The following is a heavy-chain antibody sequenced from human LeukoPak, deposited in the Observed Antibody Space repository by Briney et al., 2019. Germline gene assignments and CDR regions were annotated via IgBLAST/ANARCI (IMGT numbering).Heavy chain of an antibody. Sequence: AASVKVSCKASGGTFSSYAISWVRQAPGQGLEWMGGIIPIFGTANYAQKFQGRVTITADESTSTAYMELSSLRSEDTAVYYCARDTLRDVLDYYYYMDVWGKGTTVTVSS. CDR3: ARDTLRDVLDYYYYMDV. J-gene: IGHJ6*03. D-gene: IGHD3-10*02. V-gene: IGHV1-69*13. CDR1: GGTFSSYA. CDR2: IIPIFGTA.